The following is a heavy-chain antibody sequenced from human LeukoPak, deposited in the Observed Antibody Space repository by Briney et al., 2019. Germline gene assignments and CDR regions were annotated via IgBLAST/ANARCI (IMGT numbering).Heavy chain of an antibody. Sequence: ASVKVSCKASGYTFTGYYMHWVRQAPGQGLEWMGWINPNSGGTNYAQKFQGRVTMTRDTSISTAYMELSRLRSDDTAVYYCARDYVNYDILTGYSPYNWFDPWGQGTLVTVSS. CDR1: GYTFTGYY. CDR2: INPNSGGT. CDR3: ARDYVNYDILTGYSPYNWFDP. D-gene: IGHD3-9*01. V-gene: IGHV1-2*02. J-gene: IGHJ5*02.